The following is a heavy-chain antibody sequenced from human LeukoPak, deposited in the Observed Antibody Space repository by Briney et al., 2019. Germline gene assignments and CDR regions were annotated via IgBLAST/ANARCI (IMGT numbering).Heavy chain of an antibody. Sequence: ASVKVSCKASGYTFTSYYMHWVRQAPGQGLEWMGIINPSGGSTSYAQKFQGRVTMTRDTSTSTVYMELSSLRSEDTAVYYCARDPSGQRLVEVWFDPWGQGTLVTVSS. CDR1: GYTFTSYY. CDR3: ARDPSGQRLVEVWFDP. CDR2: INPSGGST. J-gene: IGHJ5*02. D-gene: IGHD6-13*01. V-gene: IGHV1-46*01.